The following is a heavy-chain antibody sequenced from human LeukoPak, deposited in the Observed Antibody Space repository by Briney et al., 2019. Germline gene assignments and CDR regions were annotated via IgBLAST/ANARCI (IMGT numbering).Heavy chain of an antibody. D-gene: IGHD6-19*01. V-gene: IGHV1-2*02. J-gene: IGHJ4*02. Sequence: ASVKVSCKASGYTFTGYYMHWVRQAPGQGLEWMGWINPNSGGTNYAQKFQGRVTMTRDTSISTAYMELSRLRSDDTAVYYCATVRQWLVGDYFDYWGQGTLVTVYS. CDR3: ATVRQWLVGDYFDY. CDR2: INPNSGGT. CDR1: GYTFTGYY.